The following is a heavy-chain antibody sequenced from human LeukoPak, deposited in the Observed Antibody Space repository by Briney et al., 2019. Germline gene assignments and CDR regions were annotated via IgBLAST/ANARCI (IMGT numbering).Heavy chain of an antibody. CDR2: INPNSGGT. Sequence: ASVKVSCKASGYTFTGYYMHWVRQAPGQGLEWMGWINPNSGGTNYAQKFQGRVTMTRDTSISTAYMELSRLRSDDTAVYYCARGKYDILTGYIPTFDYWGQGTLVTVSS. J-gene: IGHJ4*02. CDR3: ARGKYDILTGYIPTFDY. D-gene: IGHD3-9*01. CDR1: GYTFTGYY. V-gene: IGHV1-2*02.